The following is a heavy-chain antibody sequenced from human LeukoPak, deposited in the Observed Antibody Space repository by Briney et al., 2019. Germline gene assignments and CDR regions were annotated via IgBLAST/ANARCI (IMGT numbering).Heavy chain of an antibody. V-gene: IGHV3-33*01. CDR3: AREEAAGTLDY. Sequence: PGRSLRHSCAASGFTFSSYGMHWVRQAPGRGLEWVAVIWYDGSNKYYADSVKGRFTISRDNSKNTLYLQMNILRAEDTAVYYCAREEAAGTLDYWGQGTLVTVSS. CDR1: GFTFSSYG. J-gene: IGHJ4*02. D-gene: IGHD6-13*01. CDR2: IWYDGSNK.